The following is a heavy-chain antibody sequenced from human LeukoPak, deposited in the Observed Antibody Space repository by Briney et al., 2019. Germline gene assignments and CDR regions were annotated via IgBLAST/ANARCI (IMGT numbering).Heavy chain of an antibody. Sequence: GGSLRLSCAASGFTFDDYAMHWVRQAPGKGLEWFSGISFNSGSIGYADSVKGRFTISRDNAKKSLYLQMNSLRAEDTALYYCAKVPLIYDSSGNYFDYWGQGTLVTVSS. CDR2: ISFNSGSI. D-gene: IGHD3-22*01. CDR1: GFTFDDYA. V-gene: IGHV3-9*01. CDR3: AKVPLIYDSSGNYFDY. J-gene: IGHJ4*02.